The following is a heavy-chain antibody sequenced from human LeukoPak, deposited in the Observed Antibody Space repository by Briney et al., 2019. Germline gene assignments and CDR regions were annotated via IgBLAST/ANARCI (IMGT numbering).Heavy chain of an antibody. CDR1: GDSVTSSSYY. CDR3: ARGRGRDGYNYADY. D-gene: IGHD5-24*01. Sequence: SETLSLTCSVSGDSVTSSSYYWAWIRQPPEKGLEWIGSVYYSGSTYYNPSLKSRVTISVDTSKNQFSLKLSSVTAADTAVYYCARGRGRDGYNYADYWGQGTLVTVSS. J-gene: IGHJ4*02. CDR2: VYYSGST. V-gene: IGHV4-39*07.